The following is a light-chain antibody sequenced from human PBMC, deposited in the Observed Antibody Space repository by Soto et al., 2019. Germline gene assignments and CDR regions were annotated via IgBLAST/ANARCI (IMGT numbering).Light chain of an antibody. Sequence: ENVLTQSPGTVSLSPGERATLSCRASQGVTSNHLAWYQQKPGQAPRLLIYGVFNRATGIPDRFSGSGSGTDFTLSSTRLEPEHSAVYFCQHYDGSPRTFGQGTKLEIK. CDR3: QHYDGSPRT. CDR2: GVF. CDR1: QGVTSNH. J-gene: IGKJ2*01. V-gene: IGKV3-20*01.